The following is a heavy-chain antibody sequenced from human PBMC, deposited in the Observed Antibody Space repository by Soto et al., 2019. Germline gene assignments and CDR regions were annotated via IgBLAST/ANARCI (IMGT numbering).Heavy chain of an antibody. Sequence: HSETLSLTCAVSGGSISSSNWWSWVRRPPGKGLEWIGEIYHSGSTNYNPSLKSRVTISVDKSKNQFSLKLSSVTAADTAVYYCARGPTTVIIYYYYGMDVWGQGTTVTVSS. V-gene: IGHV4-4*02. CDR3: ARGPTTVIIYYYYGMDV. J-gene: IGHJ6*02. CDR2: IYHSGST. D-gene: IGHD4-4*01. CDR1: GGSISSSNW.